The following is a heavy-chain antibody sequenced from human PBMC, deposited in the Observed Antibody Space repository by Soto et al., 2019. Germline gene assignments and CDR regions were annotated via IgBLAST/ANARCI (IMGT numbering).Heavy chain of an antibody. CDR1: GGSISSYY. CDR3: ARVFSVATTPGGMDV. J-gene: IGHJ6*02. V-gene: IGHV4-59*01. CDR2: IYYSGST. D-gene: IGHD1-26*01. Sequence: SETLSLTCTVSGGSISSYYWSWIRQPPGKGLEWIGYIYYSGSTNYNPSLKSRVTISVDTSKNQFSLKLSSVTAADTAVYYCARVFSVATTPGGMDVWGQGTTVTVSS.